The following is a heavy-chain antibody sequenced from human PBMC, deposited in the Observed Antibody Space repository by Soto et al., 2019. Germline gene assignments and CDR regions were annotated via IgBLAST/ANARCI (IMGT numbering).Heavy chain of an antibody. Sequence: GASVKVSCKASGYTFSAHYMHWVRQAPGQGLEWMGWINSKTGDTKYARDFQGSVTMTRDTSINTAYMELRSQTSDDTAMYYCAKAGLGYCSGGSCYPPQNNWFDPWGQGTLVTVSS. CDR1: GYTFSAHY. J-gene: IGHJ5*02. V-gene: IGHV1-2*02. D-gene: IGHD2-15*01. CDR2: INSKTGDT. CDR3: AKAGLGYCSGGSCYPPQNNWFDP.